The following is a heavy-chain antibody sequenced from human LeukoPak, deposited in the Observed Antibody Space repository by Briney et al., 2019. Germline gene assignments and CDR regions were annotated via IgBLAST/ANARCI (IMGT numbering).Heavy chain of an antibody. CDR3: ARTCSGGSCYLAFDI. D-gene: IGHD2-15*01. Sequence: SETLSLTCTVSGGSISSGDYYWSWIRQHPGTGLEWIAYIFYSGTSYYNPSLKSRVMISVDTSKNRFSLKLSSVTAADTAIYYCARTCSGGSCYLAFDIWGQGTMVTVSS. J-gene: IGHJ3*02. CDR1: GGSISSGDYY. V-gene: IGHV4-31*03. CDR2: IFYSGTS.